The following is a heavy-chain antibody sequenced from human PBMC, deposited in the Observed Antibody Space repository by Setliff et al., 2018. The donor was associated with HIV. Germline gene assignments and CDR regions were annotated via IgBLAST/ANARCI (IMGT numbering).Heavy chain of an antibody. CDR1: GGSFSGYY. D-gene: IGHD4-17*01. Sequence: SETLSLTCAVYGGSFSGYYWSWIRQPPGKGLEWIGEINHSGSTNYNPSLKSRVTISVDTSKNQFSLKLSSVTAADTAVYYCARFGSTVVTPPVDYWGQGTLVPVSS. V-gene: IGHV4-34*01. J-gene: IGHJ4*02. CDR2: INHSGST. CDR3: ARFGSTVVTPPVDY.